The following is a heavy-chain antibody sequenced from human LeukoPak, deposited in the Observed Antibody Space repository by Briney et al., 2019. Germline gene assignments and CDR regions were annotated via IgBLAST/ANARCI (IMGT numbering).Heavy chain of an antibody. V-gene: IGHV3-43*01. J-gene: IGHJ4*02. CDR1: GFLLDDSL. Sequence: PGGSLRLSCVASGFLLDDSLMHWVRQAPGKGLEWISLIGRDGSPTYYADSVKGRFTISRDNSKNSLFLQMHSLTPWDTAVYYCARDIRGNYFDSWGQGTLVTVSS. CDR3: ARDIRGNYFDS. CDR2: IGRDGSPT. D-gene: IGHD3-16*01.